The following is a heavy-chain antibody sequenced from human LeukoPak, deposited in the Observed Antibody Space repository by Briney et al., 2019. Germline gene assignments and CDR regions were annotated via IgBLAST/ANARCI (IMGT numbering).Heavy chain of an antibody. CDR3: ARDLGGVVGATYYFDY. CDR2: IYYSGST. CDR1: GGSISSYY. J-gene: IGHJ4*02. Sequence: SETLSLTCTVSGGSISSYYWSWIRQPPGKGLEWIGYIYYSGSTNYNPSFKSRVTISVDTSKNQFSLKLSSVTAADTAVYYCARDLGGVVGATYYFDYWGQGTLVTVSS. V-gene: IGHV4-59*01. D-gene: IGHD1-26*01.